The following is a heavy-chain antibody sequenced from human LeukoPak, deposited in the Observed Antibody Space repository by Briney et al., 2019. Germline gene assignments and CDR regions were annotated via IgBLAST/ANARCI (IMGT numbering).Heavy chain of an antibody. J-gene: IGHJ4*02. CDR1: GASIRSYY. V-gene: IGHV4-4*09. CDR2: ISSSGST. CDR3: ARVPLGYSGAYYFDY. D-gene: IGHD5-12*01. Sequence: SETLSLTCTVSGASIRSYYWSWLRQPPGKGLEWIGYISSSGSTNDNPSLRSRVTISVDTSKNQFFLNLSSVSAADTAVYYCARVPLGYSGAYYFDYWGPGTLVTVSP.